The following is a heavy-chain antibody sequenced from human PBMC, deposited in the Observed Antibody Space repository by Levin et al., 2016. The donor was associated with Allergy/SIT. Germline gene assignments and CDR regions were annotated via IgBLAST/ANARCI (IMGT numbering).Heavy chain of an antibody. J-gene: IGHJ5*02. Sequence: GESLKISCAASGFTFSSYWMSWVRQAPGKGLEWVASIKQDGSEKYYVDSVKGRFTISRDNAKKSLYLQMNSLRAEDTAVYYCVGDQAARDWFDPWGQGTLVTVSS. D-gene: IGHD6-6*01. CDR1: GFTFSSYW. V-gene: IGHV3-7*01. CDR3: VGDQAARDWFDP. CDR2: IKQDGSEK.